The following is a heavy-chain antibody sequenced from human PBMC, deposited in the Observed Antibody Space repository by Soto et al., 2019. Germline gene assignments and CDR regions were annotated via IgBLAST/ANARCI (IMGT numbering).Heavy chain of an antibody. J-gene: IGHJ4*02. D-gene: IGHD2-15*01. V-gene: IGHV4-59*08. CDR1: GGSISSYY. CDR3: ARHMTGYCSGGSCYGEWHFDY. Sequence: ASETLSLTCTVSGGSISSYYWSWIRQPPGKGLEWIGNIYYSGSTKYNPSLKSRVTISVDTSKNQFSLKLSSVTAADTAVYYCARHMTGYCSGGSCYGEWHFDYWGQGTLVTVSS. CDR2: IYYSGST.